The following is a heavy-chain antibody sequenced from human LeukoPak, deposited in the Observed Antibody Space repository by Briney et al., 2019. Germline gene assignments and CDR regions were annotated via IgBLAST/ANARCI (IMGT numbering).Heavy chain of an antibody. J-gene: IGHJ4*02. CDR3: ALISYCNSLTCYFLDY. D-gene: IGHD2-2*01. CDR2: MNPNSGNT. Sequence: HGASVKVSCMASGYTFTTYDISWVRQATGQGLEWMGRMNPNSGNTGYAQKFQGRVTITRDTSISTAYMELSSLRAEDTAVYYCALISYCNSLTCYFLDYWGQGTLVTVSS. CDR1: GYTFTTYD. V-gene: IGHV1-8*03.